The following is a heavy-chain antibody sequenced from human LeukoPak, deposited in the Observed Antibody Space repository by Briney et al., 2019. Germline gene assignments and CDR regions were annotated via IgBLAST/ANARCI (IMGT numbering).Heavy chain of an antibody. Sequence: GGSLRLSCEASGFTFDDYAMHWVRQAPGKGLEWVSGISWNSGSIGYADSVKGRFTISRDNAKNSLYLQMNSLRAEDTALYYCAKDYSGYDYYYYGMDVWGQGTTVTVSS. D-gene: IGHD5-12*01. J-gene: IGHJ6*02. CDR3: AKDYSGYDYYYYGMDV. CDR1: GFTFDDYA. V-gene: IGHV3-9*01. CDR2: ISWNSGSI.